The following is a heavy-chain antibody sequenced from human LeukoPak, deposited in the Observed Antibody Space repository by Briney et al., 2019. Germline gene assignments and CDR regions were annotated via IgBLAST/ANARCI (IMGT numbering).Heavy chain of an antibody. CDR2: ISGSGGST. V-gene: IGHV3-23*01. J-gene: IGHJ4*02. CDR3: AKVRVLLWFGDLGY. Sequence: GGSLRLSCAASGFTFSSYAMSRVRQAPGKELEWVSAISGSGGSTYYADSVKGRFTISRDNSKNTLYLQMNSLRAEDTAVYYCAKVRVLLWFGDLGYWGQGTLVTVSS. CDR1: GFTFSSYA. D-gene: IGHD3-10*01.